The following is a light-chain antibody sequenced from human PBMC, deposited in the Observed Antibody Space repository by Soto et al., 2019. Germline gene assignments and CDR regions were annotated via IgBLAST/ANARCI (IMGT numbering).Light chain of an antibody. CDR3: QTWGTGTHAV. J-gene: IGLJ7*01. V-gene: IGLV4-69*01. CDR1: SGHSSYA. CDR2: LNSDGSH. Sequence: QSVLTQSPSASASLGASVKLTCTLSSGHSSYAIAWHQQQPEKGPRYLMKLNSDGSHSKGDGIPDRFSGSSSGAERYLTISSIQSEDEADYYCQTWGTGTHAVFGGGTQLTVL.